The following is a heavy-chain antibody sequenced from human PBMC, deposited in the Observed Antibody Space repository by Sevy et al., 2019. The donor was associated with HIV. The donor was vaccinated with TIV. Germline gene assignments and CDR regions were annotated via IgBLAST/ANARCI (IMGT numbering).Heavy chain of an antibody. Sequence: GGSLRLSCAASGFRFSNFWMSWVRQAPGKGLEWVANINEDGAVKYYADSVKGRFIISRDTANDSLYVQMFSLRAEDTAVYYCAKIGKRGWDFDSWGQGTRVTVYS. CDR3: AKIGKRGWDFDS. CDR2: INEDGAVK. D-gene: IGHD6-19*01. CDR1: GFRFSNFW. V-gene: IGHV3-7*01. J-gene: IGHJ4*02.